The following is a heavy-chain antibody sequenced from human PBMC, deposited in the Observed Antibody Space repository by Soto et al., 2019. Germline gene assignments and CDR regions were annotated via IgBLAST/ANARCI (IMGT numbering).Heavy chain of an antibody. Sequence: ASVKVSCKASGYTFTGYYMHWVRQAPGQGLEWMGWINPNSGGTNYAQKFQGWVTMTRDTSISTAYMELSRLRSDDTAVYYCARGLKQLVPYYYYYGMDVCGQGTTVTVSS. CDR1: GYTFTGYY. CDR2: INPNSGGT. D-gene: IGHD6-6*01. CDR3: ARGLKQLVPYYYYYGMDV. V-gene: IGHV1-2*04. J-gene: IGHJ6*02.